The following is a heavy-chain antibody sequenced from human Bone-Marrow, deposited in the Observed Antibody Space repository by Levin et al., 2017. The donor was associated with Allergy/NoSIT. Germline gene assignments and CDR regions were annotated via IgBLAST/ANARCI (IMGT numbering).Heavy chain of an antibody. CDR2: VGYDGDTE. CDR3: ARAAGNYRHDFDS. V-gene: IGHV3-30*03. CDR1: ELTFDNHG. D-gene: IGHD1-7*01. Sequence: QPGESLKISCVGSELTFDNHGIHWVRQAPGKGLEWVSVVGYDGDTEHYADSVKGRFTVSRDNSKNTVYLQMSSLRPEDTALYYCARAAGNYRHDFDSWGRGIVVTVSS. J-gene: IGHJ4*02.